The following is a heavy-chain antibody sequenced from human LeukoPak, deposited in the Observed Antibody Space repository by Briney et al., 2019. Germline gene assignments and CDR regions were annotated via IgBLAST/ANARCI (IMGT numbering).Heavy chain of an antibody. CDR3: ARPTECSSTRCQNWFDP. Sequence: ASVKVSCKASGYTFTGYYMHWVRQAPGQGLEWMGWINPNSGGTNYAQKYQGRVNMTRHTSISTAYMVLSRLRSDDTAVYYCARPTECSSTRCQNWFDPWGQGTLVTVSS. CDR2: INPNSGGT. V-gene: IGHV1-2*02. D-gene: IGHD2-2*01. J-gene: IGHJ5*02. CDR1: GYTFTGYY.